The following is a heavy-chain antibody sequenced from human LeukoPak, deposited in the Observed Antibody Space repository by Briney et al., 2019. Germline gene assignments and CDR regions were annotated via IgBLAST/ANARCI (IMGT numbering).Heavy chain of an antibody. CDR1: GFTVSGNY. CDR3: ARGGPALDY. V-gene: IGHV3-7*01. CDR2: IDEDGSEK. J-gene: IGHJ4*02. Sequence: GGFLRLSCAVSGFTVSGNYMSWVRQAPGKGLEWVANIDEDGSEKYYVDSVRGRFTISRDNAQNSVFLQIHSLRVEDTAVYYCARGGPALDYWGQGTLVTISS.